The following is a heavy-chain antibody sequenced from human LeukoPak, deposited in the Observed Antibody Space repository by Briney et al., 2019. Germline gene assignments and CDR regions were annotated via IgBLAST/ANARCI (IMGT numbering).Heavy chain of an antibody. D-gene: IGHD1-1*01. CDR2: ISTYNGNT. CDR3: ARAWKGYYFDY. Sequence: GASVKVSCKASGYTFTSYDINWVRQAPGQGLEWMGWISTYNGNTNYAQKLQGRVSMTTDTSTSTAYMDLRSLRSDDTAVYYCARAWKGYYFDYWGQGTLVTVSP. CDR1: GYTFTSYD. V-gene: IGHV1-18*01. J-gene: IGHJ4*02.